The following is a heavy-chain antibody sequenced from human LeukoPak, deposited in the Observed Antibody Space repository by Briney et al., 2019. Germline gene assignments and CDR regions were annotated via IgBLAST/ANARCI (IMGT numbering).Heavy chain of an antibody. D-gene: IGHD4-17*01. CDR3: ARDASYGDSYDAFDI. J-gene: IGHJ3*02. CDR2: ISTYSGYT. V-gene: IGHV1-18*01. CDR1: SYTFTSYG. Sequence: ASVQVSRKASSYTFTSYGISWVRQAPGQGLEWMGWISTYSGYTNYAQNLQGRVTMTTDTSTRTAYMELRSLRSDDTAVYYCARDASYGDSYDAFDIWGQGTMVTASS.